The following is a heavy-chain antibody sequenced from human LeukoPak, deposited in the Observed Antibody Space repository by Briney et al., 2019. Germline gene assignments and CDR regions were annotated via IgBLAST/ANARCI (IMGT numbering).Heavy chain of an antibody. D-gene: IGHD3-16*01. CDR1: GFTFSNYG. V-gene: IGHV3-30*02. CDR2: IRYDGSNE. Sequence: GGSLRLSCAASGFTFSNYGMHWVRQAPGKGLEWVAFIRYDGSNENYADSVKGRFTISRDNSQNTLYLQVSSLRVEDTAVYYCAKALWGGHLVVYFFDYWGQGTLVTVSS. CDR3: AKALWGGHLVVYFFDY. J-gene: IGHJ4*02.